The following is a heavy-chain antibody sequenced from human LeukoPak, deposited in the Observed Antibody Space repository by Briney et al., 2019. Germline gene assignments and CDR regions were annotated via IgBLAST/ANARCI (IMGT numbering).Heavy chain of an antibody. CDR2: IRSKAYGGTT. CDR1: GFTFGDYA. V-gene: IGHV3-49*04. D-gene: IGHD6-13*01. Sequence: QPGRSLRLSCTASGFTFGDYAMSWVRQAPGKGLEWVGFIRSKAYGGTTEYAASVKGRFTISRDDSKSIAYLQMNSLKTEDTAVYYCTRDQGLAAAGTPFYYYYGMDVWGQGTTVTVSS. J-gene: IGHJ6*02. CDR3: TRDQGLAAAGTPFYYYYGMDV.